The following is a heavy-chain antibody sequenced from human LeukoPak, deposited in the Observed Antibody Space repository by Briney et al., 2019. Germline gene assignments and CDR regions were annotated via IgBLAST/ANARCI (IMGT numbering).Heavy chain of an antibody. J-gene: IGHJ6*02. CDR2: IIPILGIA. CDR1: GGTFSSYA. Sequence: ASVKVSCKASGGTFSSYAISWARQAPGQGLEWMGRIIPILGIANYAQKFQGRVTITADKSTSTAYMELSSLRSEDTAVYYCARSESTSGSYPPHYYYYGMDVWGQGTTVTVSS. CDR3: ARSESTSGSYPPHYYYYGMDV. V-gene: IGHV1-69*04. D-gene: IGHD1-26*01.